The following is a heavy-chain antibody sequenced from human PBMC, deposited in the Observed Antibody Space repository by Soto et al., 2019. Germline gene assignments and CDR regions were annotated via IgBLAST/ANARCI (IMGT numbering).Heavy chain of an antibody. V-gene: IGHV3-23*01. CDR2: ISGSGGST. CDR1: GFTFSSYA. J-gene: IGHJ3*02. D-gene: IGHD6-13*01. Sequence: GGSLRLSCAASGFTFSSYAMSWVRQAPGKGLEWVSAISGSGGSTYYADSVKGRFTISRDNSKNTLYLQMNSLRAEDTAVYYCANPGYSSSWYSHDAFDIRGQGTMVTVSS. CDR3: ANPGYSSSWYSHDAFDI.